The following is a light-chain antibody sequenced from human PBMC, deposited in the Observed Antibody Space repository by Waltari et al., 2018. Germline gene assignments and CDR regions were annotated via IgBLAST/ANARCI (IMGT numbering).Light chain of an antibody. J-gene: IGLJ1*01. CDR2: EAS. Sequence: QSALTQPASVSGSPGQSITISCTGTFSDIGVSDYVSWYQQHPGKTPQPIIYEASNRPSGVSTRFSGSKSDHMASLTISGLQAEDEADYYCCNSHTGGSNYVFGTGTRVSV. CDR3: NSHTGGSNYV. V-gene: IGLV2-14*01. CDR1: FSDIGVSDY.